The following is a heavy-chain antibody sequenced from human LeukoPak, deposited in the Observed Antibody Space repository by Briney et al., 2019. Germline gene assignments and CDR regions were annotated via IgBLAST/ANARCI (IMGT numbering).Heavy chain of an antibody. V-gene: IGHV1-18*01. CDR3: ARSYFRDYGGNSFDY. CDR2: ISAYNGNT. CDR1: GYTFTSYG. Sequence: ASVKVSCKASGYTFTSYGISWVRQAPGQGLEWMGWISAYNGNTNYAQKLQGRVTMTTDTSTSTAYMELRSLRSEDTAVYYCARSYFRDYGGNSFDYWGQGTLVTVSS. D-gene: IGHD4-23*01. J-gene: IGHJ4*02.